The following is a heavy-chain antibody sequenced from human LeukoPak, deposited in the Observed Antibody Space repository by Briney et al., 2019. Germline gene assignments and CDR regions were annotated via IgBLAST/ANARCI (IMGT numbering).Heavy chain of an antibody. J-gene: IGHJ6*03. CDR2: IYYTGST. V-gene: IGHV4-39*07. CDR1: GGSISSSGYY. CDR3: ARGYCSGGSCYSYYYYNYMDV. D-gene: IGHD2-15*01. Sequence: SETLSLTCIVSGGSISSSGYYWGWIRQPPEKGLEWIGSIYYTGSTYYNPSLKSRVTISVDTSKKQFSLKLSSVTAADTAVYYCARGYCSGGSCYSYYYYNYMDVWGKGTTVTVSS.